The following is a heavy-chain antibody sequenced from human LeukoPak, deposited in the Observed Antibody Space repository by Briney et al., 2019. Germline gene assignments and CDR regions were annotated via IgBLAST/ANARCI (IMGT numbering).Heavy chain of an antibody. J-gene: IGHJ4*02. CDR2: ISGSGGST. D-gene: IGHD5-24*01. CDR3: AKTVHMATISHDY. Sequence: GGSLRLSCAASGFTFSSYAMSWVRQAPGKGLEWVSAISGSGGSTYYADSVKGRFTISRDNSKNTLYLQMDSLRAEDTAVYYCAKTVHMATISHDYWGQGTLVTVSS. CDR1: GFTFSSYA. V-gene: IGHV3-23*01.